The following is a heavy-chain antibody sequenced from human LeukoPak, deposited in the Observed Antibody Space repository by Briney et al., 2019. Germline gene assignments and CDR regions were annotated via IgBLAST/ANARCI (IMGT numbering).Heavy chain of an antibody. J-gene: IGHJ4*02. CDR3: ASYYCSGGSCYFDY. CDR2: IYYSGST. Sequence: SETLSLTCTVSGGSLSSSSYYWGWIRPPPGKGLEWIGSIYYSGSTYYNPSLRSRVTISVDTPKNQFSLELSSVTAADTAVYYCASYYCSGGSCYFDYWGQGTPVTVSS. CDR1: GGSLSSSSYY. D-gene: IGHD2-15*01. V-gene: IGHV4-39*01.